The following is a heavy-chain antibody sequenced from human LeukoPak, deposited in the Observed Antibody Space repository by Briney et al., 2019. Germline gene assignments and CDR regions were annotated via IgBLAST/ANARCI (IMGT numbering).Heavy chain of an antibody. CDR1: GGSISSSSYY. CDR2: IYYSGGT. CDR3: ARDRNIVATRSHPLYYYYYGMDV. D-gene: IGHD5-12*01. Sequence: KSSETLSLTCTVSGGSISSSSYYWGWIRQPPGKGLEWIGSIYYSGGTYYNPSLKSRVTISVDTSKNQFSLKLSSVTAADTAVYYCARDRNIVATRSHPLYYYYYGMDVWGQGTTVTVSS. J-gene: IGHJ6*02. V-gene: IGHV4-39*07.